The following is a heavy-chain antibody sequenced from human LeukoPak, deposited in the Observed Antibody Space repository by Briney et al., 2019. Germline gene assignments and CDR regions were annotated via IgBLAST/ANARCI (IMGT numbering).Heavy chain of an antibody. Sequence: PSETLSLTCAVYGGSFSGYYWSWIRQPPGKGLEWIGEINHSGSTNHNPSLKSRVTISVDTSKNQFSLKLSSVTAADTAVYYCARGGRTYYCDSSGYYSFDYWGQGTLVTVSS. J-gene: IGHJ4*02. V-gene: IGHV4-34*01. CDR1: GGSFSGYY. D-gene: IGHD3-22*01. CDR3: ARGGRTYYCDSSGYYSFDY. CDR2: INHSGST.